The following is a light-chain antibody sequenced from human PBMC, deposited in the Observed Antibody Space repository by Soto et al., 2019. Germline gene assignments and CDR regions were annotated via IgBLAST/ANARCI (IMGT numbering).Light chain of an antibody. V-gene: IGLV4-69*01. J-gene: IGLJ2*01. CDR2: LNTDGSH. CDR1: SGHSSYA. CDR3: QTWGTGIGV. Sequence: QAVVTQSPSASASLGAWVKLTCTLSSGHSSYAIAWHQQQPEKGPRYLMKLNTDGSHSKGDGIPDRFSGSTSGAECYLTISSLQSEDEADYYCQTWGTGIGVFGGGTKLTVL.